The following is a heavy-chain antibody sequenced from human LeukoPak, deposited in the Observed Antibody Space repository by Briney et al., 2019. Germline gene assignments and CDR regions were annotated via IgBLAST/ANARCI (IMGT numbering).Heavy chain of an antibody. CDR1: GGSINSYY. J-gene: IGHJ4*02. V-gene: IGHV4-59*08. D-gene: IGHD6-13*01. CDR2: IYYSGGT. CDR3: ARSVGAAAHFDY. Sequence: PSETLSLTCTVSGGSINSYYWSWIRQPPGKGLEWIGYIYYSGGTNYNPSLKSRVTMSVDTSKHQFSLNLSSVTAADTAVYYCARSVGAAAHFDYWGQGTLVTVSS.